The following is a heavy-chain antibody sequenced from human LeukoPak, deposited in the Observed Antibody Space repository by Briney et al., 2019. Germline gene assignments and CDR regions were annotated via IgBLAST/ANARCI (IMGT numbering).Heavy chain of an antibody. D-gene: IGHD2-15*01. CDR1: GFTVSSNY. J-gene: IGHJ4*02. CDR3: ARERRYCSGDNCYSGLDY. CDR2: IHSGGTT. Sequence: GGSLRLSCAVSGFTVSSNYMSWVRQAPGKGLEWVSLIHSGGTTDYADSVKGRFTISRDYSKNTVNLQINSLRADDTVVYYCARERRYCSGDNCYSGLDYWGQGTLVTVSS. V-gene: IGHV3-53*01.